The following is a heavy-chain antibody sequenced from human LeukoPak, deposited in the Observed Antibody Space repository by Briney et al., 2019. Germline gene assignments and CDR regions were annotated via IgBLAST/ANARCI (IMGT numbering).Heavy chain of an antibody. CDR1: GFSFSSYE. V-gene: IGHV3-48*03. Sequence: GGSLRLSCAASGFSFSSYEMNWVRQAPGKGLEWVSYISSSGSTIYYADSVKGRFTISRDNAKNSLYLQMNSLRAEDTAVYYCARFGSGYAGGSYRYYYDSSGYYHFDYWGQGTLVTVSS. CDR3: ARFGSGYAGGSYRYYYDSSGYYHFDY. D-gene: IGHD3-22*01. CDR2: ISSSGSTI. J-gene: IGHJ4*02.